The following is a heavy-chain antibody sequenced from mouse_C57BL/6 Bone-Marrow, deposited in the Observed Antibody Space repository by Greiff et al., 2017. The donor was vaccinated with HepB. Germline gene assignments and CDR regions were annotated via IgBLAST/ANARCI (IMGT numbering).Heavy chain of an antibody. CDR3: ARQLRLRAWFAY. CDR2: IHPSDSDT. V-gene: IGHV1-74*01. D-gene: IGHD3-2*02. Sequence: QVQLKQPGAELVKPGASVKVSCKASGYTFTSYWMHWVKQRPGQGLEWIGRIHPSDSDTNYNQKFKGKATLTVDKSSSTAYMQLSSLTSEDSAVYYCARQLRLRAWFAYWGQGTLVTVSA. CDR1: GYTFTSYW. J-gene: IGHJ3*01.